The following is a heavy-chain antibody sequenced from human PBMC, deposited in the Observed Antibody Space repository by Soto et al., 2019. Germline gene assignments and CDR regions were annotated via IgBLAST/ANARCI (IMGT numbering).Heavy chain of an antibody. CDR1: GGTFSSYA. V-gene: IGHV1-69*13. CDR3: ARRKNGMDV. J-gene: IGHJ6*02. CDR2: IIPIFGTA. Sequence: ASVKVSCNASGGTFSSYAISLVRQAPGQGLEWMGGIIPIFGTANYAQKFQGRVTITADESTSTAYMELSSLRSEDTAVYYCARRKNGMDVWGQGTTVTVSS.